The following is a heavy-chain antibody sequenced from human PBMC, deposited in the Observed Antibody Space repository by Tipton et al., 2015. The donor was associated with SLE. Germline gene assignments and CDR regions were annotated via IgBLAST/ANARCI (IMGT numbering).Heavy chain of an antibody. Sequence: TLSLTCTVSGGSISSSRYYWGWIRQPPGKGLEWIGAIYHSGSTNYNPSLKSRVTISVDKSKNQFSLKLSSVTAADTAVYYCARASNGYGFFDYWGQGILVTVSS. CDR1: GGSISSSRYY. V-gene: IGHV4-39*07. J-gene: IGHJ4*02. CDR2: IYHSGST. CDR3: ARASNGYGFFDY. D-gene: IGHD5-12*01.